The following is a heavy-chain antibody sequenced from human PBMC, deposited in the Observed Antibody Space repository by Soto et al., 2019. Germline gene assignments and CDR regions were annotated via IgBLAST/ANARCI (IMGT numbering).Heavy chain of an antibody. J-gene: IGHJ4*02. D-gene: IGHD1-20*01. Sequence: PSETLSLTCTVSGASISGSYYYWAWLRQSPGKGPEWIGSVFYTGSTSYNPSLESRVSVSVDTSKSQFSLKLSAVTAADTAVYYCATSQKGYNWNYFDHWGQGALVPVSS. V-gene: IGHV4-39*01. CDR2: VFYTGST. CDR1: GASISGSYYY. CDR3: ATSQKGYNWNYFDH.